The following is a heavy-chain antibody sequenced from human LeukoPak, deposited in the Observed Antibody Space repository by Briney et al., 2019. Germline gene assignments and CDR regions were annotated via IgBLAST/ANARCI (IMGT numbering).Heavy chain of an antibody. CDR3: AKDGPRRDGYNDK. J-gene: IGHJ4*02. CDR2: IRYDGGNK. Sequence: GGSLRLSCAASGFSFSTYAMHWVRQAPGKGLEWMAFIRYDGGNKYYADSVKGRFTISRDNSKNTLFLQMNSLRLEDTAVYYCAKDGPRRDGYNDKWGQGTLVTVSS. D-gene: IGHD5-24*01. V-gene: IGHV3-30*02. CDR1: GFSFSTYA.